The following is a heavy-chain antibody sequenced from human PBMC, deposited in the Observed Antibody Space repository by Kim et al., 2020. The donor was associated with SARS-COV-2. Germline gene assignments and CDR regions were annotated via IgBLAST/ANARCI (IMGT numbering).Heavy chain of an antibody. V-gene: IGHV3-7*01. CDR3: ARIAVADVVRYYYYYGMDV. D-gene: IGHD6-19*01. Sequence: GGSLRLSCAASGFTFSSYWMSWVRQAPGTGLEWVANIKQDGSEKYYVDSVKGRFTISRDNAKNSLYLQMNSLRAEDTAVYYCARIAVADVVRYYYYYGMDVWGQGTTVTVSS. CDR1: GFTFSSYW. CDR2: IKQDGSEK. J-gene: IGHJ6*02.